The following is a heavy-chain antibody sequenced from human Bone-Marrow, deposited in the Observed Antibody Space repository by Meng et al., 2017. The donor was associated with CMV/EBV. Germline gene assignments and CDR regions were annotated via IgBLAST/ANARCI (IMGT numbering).Heavy chain of an antibody. V-gene: IGHV3-74*01. CDR2: INSDGSST. J-gene: IGHJ6*02. Sequence: GGSLRLSCAASGFTFSSYWMHWVRQAPGKGLVWVSRINSDGSSTSYADSVKGRFTISRDNAKNTLYLQMNSLRAEDTAVYYCARDRLEATIFGVVRPGGMDVWAQGTTVTVSS. CDR3: ARDRLEATIFGVVRPGGMDV. CDR1: GFTFSSYW. D-gene: IGHD3-3*01.